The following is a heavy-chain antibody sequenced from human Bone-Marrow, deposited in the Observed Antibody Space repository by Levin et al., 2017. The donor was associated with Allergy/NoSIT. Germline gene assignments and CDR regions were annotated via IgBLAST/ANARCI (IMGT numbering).Heavy chain of an antibody. D-gene: IGHD3-10*01. V-gene: IGHV4-4*07. CDR2: IYPSGGV. J-gene: IGHJ4*02. CDR3: ARAYGSGTPYYFDF. Sequence: SETLSLTCTVSGGSVSNFYWSWIRQSAGKGLEWIGRIYPSGGVKYNPSLNSPVTMSVDTSKNQFSLNVTSVTAADTAVYYCARAYGSGTPYYFDFWGQGTLVSVSS. CDR1: GGSVSNFY.